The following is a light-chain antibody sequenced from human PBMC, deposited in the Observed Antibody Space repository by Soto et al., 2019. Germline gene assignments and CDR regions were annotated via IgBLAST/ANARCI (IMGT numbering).Light chain of an antibody. CDR3: QQSYSHPIT. CDR2: AAS. J-gene: IGKJ5*01. CDR1: QSISSY. V-gene: IGKV1-39*01. Sequence: DIQMTQSPSSLSASVGDRVTITCRASQSISSYLNWYQQKPGKAPKLLIYAASSLQSGVPSRFSGSGSGTDFTLTISSLHPEDFATYYCQQSYSHPITFGQGTRLEIK.